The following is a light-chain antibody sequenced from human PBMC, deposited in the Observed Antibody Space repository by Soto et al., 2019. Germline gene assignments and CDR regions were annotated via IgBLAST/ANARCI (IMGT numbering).Light chain of an antibody. V-gene: IGKV1-5*03. CDR1: QSISSW. Sequence: DIQMTQSPSTLSASVGDRVTITCRASQSISSWLAWYQQKPGKAPNLLIYKASSLESGVPSRLSGSGSGTEFTLTISSLQPDDFATYYCQQYNSYSGTFGQGTKVDIK. CDR3: QQYNSYSGT. J-gene: IGKJ2*01. CDR2: KAS.